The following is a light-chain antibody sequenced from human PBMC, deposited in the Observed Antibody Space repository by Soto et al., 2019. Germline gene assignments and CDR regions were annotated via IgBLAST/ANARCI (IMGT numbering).Light chain of an antibody. Sequence: QSVLTQPPSASGSPGQSVTISCTGTSSDVAAYNYVSWYQQHPGKAPKLLIYEVSERPSGVPARFSGSKSANTASLTVSGLQDEDEADYYCSSYAGNNNLVFGGGTKLTVL. CDR1: SSDVAAYNY. CDR3: SSYAGNNNLV. V-gene: IGLV2-8*01. J-gene: IGLJ2*01. CDR2: EVS.